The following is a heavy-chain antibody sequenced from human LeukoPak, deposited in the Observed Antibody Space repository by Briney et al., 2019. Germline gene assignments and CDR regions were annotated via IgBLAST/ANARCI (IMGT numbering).Heavy chain of an antibody. J-gene: IGHJ4*02. CDR1: RFSFSSYA. Sequence: GGSLRLSCATSRFSFSSYAMSWVRHAPGKGLEWVSPISSSDDGRYYAAPVWGRFTISRDTSRSTLYLQMNSLRAEDAAVYYCAKAPVTSCRGAFCYPFDYWGQGTLVTVSS. CDR3: AKAPVTSCRGAFCYPFDY. CDR2: ISSSDDGR. D-gene: IGHD2-15*01. V-gene: IGHV3-23*01.